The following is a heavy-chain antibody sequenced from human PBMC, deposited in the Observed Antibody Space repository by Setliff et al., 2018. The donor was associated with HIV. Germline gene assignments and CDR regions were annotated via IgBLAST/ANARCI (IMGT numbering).Heavy chain of an antibody. CDR1: GGSISSGSNY. CDR3: ARILLYDSSAYFVNAFDI. D-gene: IGHD3-22*01. CDR2: IYTSGST. Sequence: SETLSLTCTVSGGSISSGSNYWSWIRQPAGKGLEWIGHIYTSGSTNYTPSLKSRVTISVDTSKNQFYLKLSSVTAADTAVYYCARILLYDSSAYFVNAFDIWGQGTVVTVSS. J-gene: IGHJ3*02. V-gene: IGHV4-61*09.